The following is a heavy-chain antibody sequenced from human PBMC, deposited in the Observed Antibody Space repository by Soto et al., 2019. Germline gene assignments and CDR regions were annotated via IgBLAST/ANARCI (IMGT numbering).Heavy chain of an antibody. D-gene: IGHD2-21*02. CDR1: GYTFTSYY. CDR2: INPSGGST. J-gene: IGHJ4*02. V-gene: IGHV1-46*01. CDR3: ARSGIVVVTPFDY. Sequence: QVQLVQSGAEVKKPGASVKISCKASGYTFTSYYIHWMRQAPGQGLEWMGLINPSGGSTSYTQKLQGRLTMTRDTSTSTVYMELSSLTSDDTAIYYCARSGIVVVTPFDYWGQGTLVTVSS.